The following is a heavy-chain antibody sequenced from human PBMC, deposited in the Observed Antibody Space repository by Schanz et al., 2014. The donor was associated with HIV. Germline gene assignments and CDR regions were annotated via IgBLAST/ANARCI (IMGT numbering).Heavy chain of an antibody. CDR3: AKMARSVAANTNFDY. CDR1: GFNFNSYG. J-gene: IGHJ4*02. V-gene: IGHV3-23*04. D-gene: IGHD6-19*01. Sequence: VQLVESGGGVVQPGRSLRLSCVASGFNFNSYGMSWVRQAPGKGLEWVSTISAGVGTASYADSVKGRFTISRDNSKKMLFLQMNRLSAEDTAVYYCAKMARSVAANTNFDYWGQGTLVTVSS. CDR2: ISAGVGTA.